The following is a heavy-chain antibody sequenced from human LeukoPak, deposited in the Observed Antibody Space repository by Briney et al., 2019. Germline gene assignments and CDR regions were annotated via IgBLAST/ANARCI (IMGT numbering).Heavy chain of an antibody. V-gene: IGHV3-23*01. CDR2: ISGSVIST. D-gene: IGHD3-22*01. J-gene: IGHJ4*02. CDR1: GFTFSSYA. CDR3: AKIYDSSGYYYLGGYIDY. Sequence: PGGSLRLSCAASGFTFSSYAMNWVRQAPGKGLEWVSAISGSVISTYYADSVKGRFTISRDNSKNTLYLQMNSLRAEDTAVYYCAKIYDSSGYYYLGGYIDYWGQGTLVTVSS.